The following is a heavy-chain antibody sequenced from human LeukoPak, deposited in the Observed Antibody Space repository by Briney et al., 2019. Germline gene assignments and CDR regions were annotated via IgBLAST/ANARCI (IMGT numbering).Heavy chain of an antibody. CDR1: EFTIANYW. CDR3: ARDNAPGIDH. CDR2: IKEDGSEK. J-gene: IGHJ4*02. V-gene: IGHV3-7*03. Sequence: PGGSLRLSCSASEFTIANYWMGWVRQAPGKGLEWVANIKEDGSEKYYVGSVKGRFTISRDNAKNSVYLQMNSLRVEDTAVYYCARDNAPGIDHWGQGTLVTVSS.